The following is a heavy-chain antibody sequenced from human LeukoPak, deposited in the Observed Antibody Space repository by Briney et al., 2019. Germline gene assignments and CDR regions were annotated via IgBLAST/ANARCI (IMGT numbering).Heavy chain of an antibody. D-gene: IGHD5-18*01. CDR1: GVSISGYY. V-gene: IGHV4-34*01. J-gene: IGHJ4*02. CDR2: INHSGST. Sequence: PSETLSLTCAVYGVSISGYYWSWIRQPPGKGLEWIGEINHSGSTNYNPSPKSRVTISVDTSKNQFSLKLSSVTAADTAVYYCATYRRGYSYGYDYWGQGTLVTVSS. CDR3: ATYRRGYSYGYDY.